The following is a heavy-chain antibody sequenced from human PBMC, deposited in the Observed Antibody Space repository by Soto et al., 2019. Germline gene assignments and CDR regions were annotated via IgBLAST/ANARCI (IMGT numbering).Heavy chain of an antibody. CDR2: ISYDGSNK. J-gene: IGHJ4*02. D-gene: IGHD6-6*01. V-gene: IGHV3-30*18. CDR1: GFTFSSYG. CDR3: AKDLAARPRYYFDY. Sequence: PGGSLRLSCAASGFTFSSYGMHWVRQAPGKGLEWVAVISYDGSNKYYADSVKGRFTISRDNSKNTLYLQMNSLRAEDTAVYYCAKDLAARPRYYFDYWGQGTLVTVS.